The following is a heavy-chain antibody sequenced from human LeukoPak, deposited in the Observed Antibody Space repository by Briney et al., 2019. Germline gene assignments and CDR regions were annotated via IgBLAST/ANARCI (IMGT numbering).Heavy chain of an antibody. Sequence: SETLSLTCTASGGSISSYYWSWIRQPAGKGLEWIGRIYTSGSTNYNPSLKSRVTMSVDTSKNQLSLKLSSVTAADTAVYYCARDGGSGYLGPIDYWGQGTLVTVSS. CDR1: GGSISSYY. D-gene: IGHD5-12*01. J-gene: IGHJ4*02. V-gene: IGHV4-4*07. CDR3: ARDGGSGYLGPIDY. CDR2: IYTSGST.